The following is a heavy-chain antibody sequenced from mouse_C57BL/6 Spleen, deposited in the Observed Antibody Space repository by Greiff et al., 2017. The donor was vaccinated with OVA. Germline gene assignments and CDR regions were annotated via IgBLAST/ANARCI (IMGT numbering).Heavy chain of an antibody. CDR3: ARYWDGFAY. D-gene: IGHD4-1*01. J-gene: IGHJ3*01. V-gene: IGHV1-64*01. CDR1: GYTFTSYW. Sequence: QVQLQQPGAELVKPGASVKLSCTASGYTFTSYWMHWVKQRPGQGLEWIGMIHPNSGSTNYNEKFKSQATLTVDKSSSTAYMQLSRLTSEDSAVYYCARYWDGFAYWGQGTLVTVSA. CDR2: IHPNSGST.